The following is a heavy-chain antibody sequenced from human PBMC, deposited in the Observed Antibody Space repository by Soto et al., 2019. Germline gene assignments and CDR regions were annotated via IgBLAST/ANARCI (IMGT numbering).Heavy chain of an antibody. J-gene: IGHJ6*02. CDR1: GYRFTDDH. CDR2: INPKSGGT. V-gene: IGHV1-2*04. CDR3: ARGDSTDCSNGVCSFFYNHDMDV. D-gene: IGHD2-8*01. Sequence: GSVKVSWKASGYRFTDDHIHWVRQAPGQWLEWLGRINPKSGGTSTAQKFQGWVTMTTDTSISTASMELTRLTSDETAIYYCARGDSTDCSNGVCSFFYNHDMDVWGQGTTVTVSS.